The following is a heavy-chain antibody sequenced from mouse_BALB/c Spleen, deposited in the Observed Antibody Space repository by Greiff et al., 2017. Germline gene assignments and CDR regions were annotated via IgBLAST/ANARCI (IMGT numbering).Heavy chain of an antibody. CDR1: GYAFTNYL. V-gene: IGHV1-54*01. CDR2: INPGSGGT. D-gene: IGHD1-1*01. Sequence: QVQLKQSGAELVRPGTSVKVSCKASGYAFTNYLIEWVKQRPGQGLEWIGVINPGSGGTNYNEKFKGKATLTADKSSSTAYMQLSSLTSDDSAVYFCARLNYYGSSPFDYWGQGTTLTVSS. CDR3: ARLNYYGSSPFDY. J-gene: IGHJ2*01.